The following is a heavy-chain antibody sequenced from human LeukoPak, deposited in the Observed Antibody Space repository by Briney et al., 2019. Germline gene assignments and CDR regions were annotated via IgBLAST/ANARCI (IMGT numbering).Heavy chain of an antibody. CDR3: ARNDASGLDY. CDR2: INPSGGST. Sequence: ASVKVSCKASGYTFTRYGITWVRQAPGQGLEWMGFINPSGGSTSYAQRFQGRVTMTRDTSTSTVYMELSSLRSEDTAVYYCARNDASGLDYWGQGTLVTVSS. J-gene: IGHJ4*02. CDR1: GYTFTRYG. V-gene: IGHV1-46*03. D-gene: IGHD3-10*01.